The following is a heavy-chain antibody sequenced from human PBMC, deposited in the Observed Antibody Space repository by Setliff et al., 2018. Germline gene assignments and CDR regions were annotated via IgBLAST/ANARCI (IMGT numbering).Heavy chain of an antibody. CDR1: GYSFSTYW. CDR2: VFSGDSDT. V-gene: IGHV5-51*01. J-gene: IGHJ4*02. Sequence: GESLKISCKGSGYSFSTYWIGWVRQMPGKGLEWMGIVFSGDSDTRYSPAFQGQVTISADKSINTAYLQWGSLKASDTAMYYCAASGTYFPFDYWGQGTLVTVSS. CDR3: AASGTYFPFDY. D-gene: IGHD1-26*01.